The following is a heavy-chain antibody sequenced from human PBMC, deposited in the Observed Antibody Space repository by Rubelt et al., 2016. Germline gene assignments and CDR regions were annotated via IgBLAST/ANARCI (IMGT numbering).Heavy chain of an antibody. CDR2: IYYSGST. CDR3: ARDLHISGNRVGVFDP. J-gene: IGHJ5*02. V-gene: IGHV4-59*01. Sequence: QVQLQESGPGLVKPSETLSLTCTVSGGSISSYYWSWIRQPPGKGLEWIGYIYYSGSTNYIPSLKSRVTIAVDTSKNQFSLKLSSGTAADTAGYYCARDLHISGNRVGVFDPWGQGTLVTVAS. D-gene: IGHD5/OR15-5a*01. CDR1: GGSISSYY.